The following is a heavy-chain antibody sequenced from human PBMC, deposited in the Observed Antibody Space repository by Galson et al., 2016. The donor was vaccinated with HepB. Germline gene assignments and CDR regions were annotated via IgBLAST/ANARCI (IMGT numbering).Heavy chain of an antibody. Sequence: SLRLSCAASGCTFGSYAMHWVRQAPGKGLEWGVVIWYDGSLQYYADSVKGRFTISRDNSKNTLYLQMNSLRAEDTAVYYCARDYRSIPPAYYFDYWGQGTLVTVSS. V-gene: IGHV3-33*01. CDR3: ARDYRSIPPAYYFDY. D-gene: IGHD1-14*01. CDR1: GCTFGSYA. J-gene: IGHJ4*02. CDR2: IWYDGSLQ.